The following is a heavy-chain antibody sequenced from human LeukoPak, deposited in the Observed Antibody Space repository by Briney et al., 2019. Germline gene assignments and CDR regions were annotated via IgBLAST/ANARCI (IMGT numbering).Heavy chain of an antibody. D-gene: IGHD1-26*01. V-gene: IGHV4-28*05. Sequence: PDTLSLTCAVSGDSITRSDWWAWIRQPPGKGLEWLGNIYYSGRVYHNPSLQTRVTMSVDSSKNQFSLRLGSVTAVDTAVYFCAKTRSGTYYGDSFDIWGQGILVTVSS. CDR2: IYYSGRV. CDR1: GDSITRSDW. CDR3: AKTRSGTYYGDSFDI. J-gene: IGHJ3*02.